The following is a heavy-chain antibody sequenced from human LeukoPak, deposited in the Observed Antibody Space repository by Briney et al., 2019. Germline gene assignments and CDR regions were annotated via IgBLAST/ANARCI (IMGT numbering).Heavy chain of an antibody. CDR1: GGTISSYY. CDR3: ARVHGSGYKIYNWFDP. Sequence: PSETLSLTCTVSGGTISSYYWSWIRQPPGKGLEWIGYINYSGSTNYNPSLKSRVTMSVDTSKNQFSLKLTSVTAADTAVYYCARVHGSGYKIYNWFDPWGQGSLVTVSS. CDR2: INYSGST. J-gene: IGHJ5*02. D-gene: IGHD5-12*01. V-gene: IGHV4-59*12.